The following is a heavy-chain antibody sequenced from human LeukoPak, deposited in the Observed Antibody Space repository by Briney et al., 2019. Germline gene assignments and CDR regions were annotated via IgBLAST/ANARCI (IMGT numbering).Heavy chain of an antibody. J-gene: IGHJ4*02. CDR1: GFPFSGYW. Sequence: PGWSLRLSCVASGFPFSGYWMDWVRQAPGKGMEWVANINQDGTNQYYAASVRGRFSISRDNAKNSLYLQMNSLRAEDTGVYYCSRSLDYLGQGALVTVSS. CDR2: INQDGTNQ. V-gene: IGHV3-7*01. CDR3: SRSLDY.